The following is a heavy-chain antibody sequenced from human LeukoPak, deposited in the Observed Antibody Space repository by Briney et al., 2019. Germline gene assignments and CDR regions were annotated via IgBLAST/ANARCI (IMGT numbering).Heavy chain of an antibody. J-gene: IGHJ5*02. CDR1: GGSISSSSYY. Sequence: KSSETLSLTCTVSGGSISSSSYYWGWIRQPPGKGLEWIGSIYYSGSTYYNPSLKSRVTISVDTSKNQFSLKLSSVTAADTAVYYCARATRIDLWSGYYTVISGWFDPWGQGTLVTVSS. V-gene: IGHV4-39*07. CDR3: ARATRIDLWSGYYTVISGWFDP. CDR2: IYYSGST. D-gene: IGHD3-3*01.